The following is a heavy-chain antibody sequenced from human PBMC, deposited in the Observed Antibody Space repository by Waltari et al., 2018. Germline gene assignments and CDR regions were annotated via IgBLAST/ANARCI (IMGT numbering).Heavy chain of an antibody. CDR3: ARSLGDPDYFDY. CDR1: GGSISSSNYY. V-gene: IGHV4-39*01. CDR2: IYYGGST. Sequence: QLQLQESGPGLVKPSETLSLTCTVPGGSISSSNYYWGWIRQPPGKGLEWIGSIYYGGSTYYNPSLKSRVTISVDTSKNQFSLKLSSVTAADTAFYYCARSLGDPDYFDYWGQGTLVTVSS. D-gene: IGHD2-21*02. J-gene: IGHJ4*02.